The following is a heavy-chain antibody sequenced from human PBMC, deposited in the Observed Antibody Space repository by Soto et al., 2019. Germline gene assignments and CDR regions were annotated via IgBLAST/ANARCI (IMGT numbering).Heavy chain of an antibody. CDR1: GGSISSTNYY. Sequence: SETLSLTCTVSGGSISSTNYYWGWIRQPPERGLEWIGSIYYSGSTYYNPSLKSRVTISVDTSKNQFSLKLSSVTAADTAVYYCARLGGCSGGTCYPPGYYYMDVWGKGTTVTVSS. V-gene: IGHV4-39*01. CDR3: ARLGGCSGGTCYPPGYYYMDV. D-gene: IGHD2-15*01. J-gene: IGHJ6*03. CDR2: IYYSGST.